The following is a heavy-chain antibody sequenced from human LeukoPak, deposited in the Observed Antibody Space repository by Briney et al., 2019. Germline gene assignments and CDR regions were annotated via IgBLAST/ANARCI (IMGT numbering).Heavy chain of an antibody. J-gene: IGHJ4*02. CDR3: AKDVNGWYFDY. CDR1: GFTFSSYG. CDR2: ISCDGSNN. Sequence: GGSLRLSCAASGFTFSSYGMHWVRQAPGKGLEWVAVISCDGSNNYYADSVKGRFTISRDNSKNTLYLQMNSLRAEDTAVYYCAKDVNGWYFDYWGQGTLVTVSS. V-gene: IGHV3-30*18. D-gene: IGHD6-19*01.